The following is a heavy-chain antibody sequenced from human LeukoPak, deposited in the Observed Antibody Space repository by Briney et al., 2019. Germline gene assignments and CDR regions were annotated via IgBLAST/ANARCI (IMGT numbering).Heavy chain of an antibody. CDR1: GYTFTGYY. CDR2: INSNSGGT. CDR3: ARNRGYSSGWYVY. Sequence: ASVKVSCKASGYTFTGYYMHWVRQAPGQGLEWMGWINSNSGGTNYAQKFQGRVTMTRDTSISTAYMELSRLRSDDTAVYYCARNRGYSSGWYVYWGQGTLVTVSS. V-gene: IGHV1-2*02. D-gene: IGHD6-19*01. J-gene: IGHJ4*02.